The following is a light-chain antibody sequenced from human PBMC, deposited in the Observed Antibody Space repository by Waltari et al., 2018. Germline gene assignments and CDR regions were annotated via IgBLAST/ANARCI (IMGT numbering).Light chain of an antibody. CDR1: SSDVGGFSF. CDR3: SSYSSSITRVL. CDR2: EFT. V-gene: IGLV2-14*01. Sequence: QSALTQPASVSGSPGQSINISCTGTSSDVGGFSFLSWHQQHPGTAPKPLIYEFTNRPSGVSNRFACSKAGNTASLTISGLQAEDEADYYCSSYSSSITRVLFGGGTKLTVL. J-gene: IGLJ2*01.